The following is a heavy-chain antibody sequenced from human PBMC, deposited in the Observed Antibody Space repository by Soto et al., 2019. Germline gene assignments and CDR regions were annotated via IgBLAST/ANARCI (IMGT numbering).Heavy chain of an antibody. Sequence: SETLSLTCTVSGGSICSYDWSWIRQPPGKGLEWIGYIYYSGSTNYNPSLKSRVTISVDTSKNQFSLKLSSVTAADTAVYYCARELLWFGELARWFDPWGQGTLLTVSS. CDR1: GGSICSYD. V-gene: IGHV4-59*01. CDR2: IYYSGST. D-gene: IGHD3-10*01. J-gene: IGHJ5*02. CDR3: ARELLWFGELARWFDP.